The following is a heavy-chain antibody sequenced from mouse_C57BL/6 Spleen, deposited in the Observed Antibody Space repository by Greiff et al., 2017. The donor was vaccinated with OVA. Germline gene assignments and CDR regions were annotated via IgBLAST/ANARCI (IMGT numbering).Heavy chain of an antibody. CDR1: GFSFTSYG. Sequence: VMLVESGPGLVQPSQSLSITCTVSGFSFTSYGVHWVRQSPGKGLEWLGVIWSGGSTDYNAAFISRLRISKENSKSQVFFNMNSLQADDTAIYYCARSIYYDYDEYYFDYWGQGTTLTVSS. D-gene: IGHD2-4*01. CDR3: ARSIYYDYDEYYFDY. V-gene: IGHV2-2*01. J-gene: IGHJ2*01. CDR2: IWSGGST.